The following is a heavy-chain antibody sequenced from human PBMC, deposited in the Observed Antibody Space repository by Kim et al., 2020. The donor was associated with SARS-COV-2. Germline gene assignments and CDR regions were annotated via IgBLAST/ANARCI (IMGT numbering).Heavy chain of an antibody. CDR3: AREPTPYSSFDY. D-gene: IGHD6-13*01. Sequence: NATPSRKSRVRMSEDTSKTQFSLKLSSVTAADTAVYYCAREPTPYSSFDYWGQGTLVTVSS. J-gene: IGHJ4*02. V-gene: IGHV4-4*07.